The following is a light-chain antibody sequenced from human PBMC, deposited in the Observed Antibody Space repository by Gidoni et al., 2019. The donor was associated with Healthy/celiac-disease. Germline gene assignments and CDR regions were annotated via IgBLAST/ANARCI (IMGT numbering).Light chain of an antibody. CDR3: QQRSNWPLT. J-gene: IGKJ4*01. V-gene: IGKV3-11*01. CDR2: DAS. Sequence: IVLTQSPATLSLSPGERATLSCRASQSVSSYLAWYHQKPGQAPRLLIYDASNRATGIPARFSGSGSGTDFTLTISSLEPEDFAVYYCQQRSNWPLTFXGXTKVEIK. CDR1: QSVSSY.